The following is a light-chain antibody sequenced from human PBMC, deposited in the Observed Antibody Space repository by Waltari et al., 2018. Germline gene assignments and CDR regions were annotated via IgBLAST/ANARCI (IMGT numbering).Light chain of an antibody. CDR3: QQVNSFPRT. CDR2: DAS. J-gene: IGKJ1*01. V-gene: IGKV1-12*01. Sequence: DIQMTQSPSSVSASVGDRVTLTCRASQGISSRLAWYQQKPGKAPKLLTYDASSLHSGVPSRFSGSGSGTDVTLTIRSLQPEDFATYYCQQVNSFPRTFGQGTKVEVK. CDR1: QGISSR.